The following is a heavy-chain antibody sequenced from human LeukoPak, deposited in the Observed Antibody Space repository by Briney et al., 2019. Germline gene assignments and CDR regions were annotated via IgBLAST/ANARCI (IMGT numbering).Heavy chain of an antibody. CDR3: ASTTNPYYDFWSGSHYASDY. V-gene: IGHV3-21*01. Sequence: GGSLRLSCAASGFTFSSYSMNWVRQAPGKGLEWVSSISGSSTYIYYADSVKGRFTISRDNAKNSLYLQMNSLRAEDTAVYYCASTTNPYYDFWSGSHYASDYWGQGTLVTVSS. J-gene: IGHJ4*02. CDR1: GFTFSSYS. D-gene: IGHD3-3*01. CDR2: ISGSSTYI.